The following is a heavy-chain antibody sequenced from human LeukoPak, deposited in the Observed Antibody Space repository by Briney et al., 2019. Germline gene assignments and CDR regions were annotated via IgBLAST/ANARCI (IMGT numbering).Heavy chain of an antibody. Sequence: GGSLRLSCAASGFTFSSYSMNWVRQAPGKGLEWVSSISSSSSYIYYADSVKGRFTISRDNAKNSLYLQMNSLRAEDTALYYCAKGYCSSTSCYEAYYFDYWGQGTLVTVSS. CDR3: AKGYCSSTSCYEAYYFDY. D-gene: IGHD2-2*01. V-gene: IGHV3-21*04. J-gene: IGHJ4*02. CDR1: GFTFSSYS. CDR2: ISSSSSYI.